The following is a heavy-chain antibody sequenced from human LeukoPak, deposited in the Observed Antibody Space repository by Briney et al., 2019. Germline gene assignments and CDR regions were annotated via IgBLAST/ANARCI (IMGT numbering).Heavy chain of an antibody. Sequence: GESLKISCKASGYSFTSYWIGWVRHMPGKGLEWMGIIDPSDSETRYTPSFQGQVTISVDKSLTTAYLQWNSLKASDAAMYYCARQTAMGRSGDYWGQGTLVTVSS. D-gene: IGHD7-27*01. CDR1: GYSFTSYW. CDR2: IDPSDSET. CDR3: ARQTAMGRSGDY. J-gene: IGHJ4*02. V-gene: IGHV5-51*01.